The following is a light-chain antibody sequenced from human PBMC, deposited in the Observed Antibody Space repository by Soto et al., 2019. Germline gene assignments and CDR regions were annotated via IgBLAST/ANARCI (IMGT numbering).Light chain of an antibody. V-gene: IGKV3-20*01. Sequence: EIVLTQSPGTLSLSPGERATLSCRASQSVSSSYLAWYQQKPGQAPRLLIYGASSRATGIPDRFSGSGSGTDFTLTISSLEPEEFAVYYCQHYGSSPAFGQGTRLEIK. J-gene: IGKJ5*01. CDR3: QHYGSSPA. CDR1: QSVSSSY. CDR2: GAS.